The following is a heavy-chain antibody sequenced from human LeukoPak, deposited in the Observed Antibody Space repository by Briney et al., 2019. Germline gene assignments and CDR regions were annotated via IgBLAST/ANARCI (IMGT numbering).Heavy chain of an antibody. CDR2: INHSGST. CDR1: GGSFSGYY. D-gene: IGHD3-9*01. CDR3: ARADRGALRYFDAY. Sequence: PSETLSLTCAVYGGSFSGYYWSWIRQPPGKGLEWIGEINHSGSTNYNPSLKSRVTISVDTSKDQFSLKLSSVTAADTAVYYCARADRGALRYFDAYWGQGTLVTVSS. V-gene: IGHV4-34*01. J-gene: IGHJ4*02.